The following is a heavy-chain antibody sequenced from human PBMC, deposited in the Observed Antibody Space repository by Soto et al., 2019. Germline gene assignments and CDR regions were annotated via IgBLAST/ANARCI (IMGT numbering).Heavy chain of an antibody. CDR2: ISSSSSYI. CDR1: GFTFSSYS. V-gene: IGHV3-21*01. Sequence: EVQLVESGGGLVKPGGSLRLSCAASGFTFSSYSMNWVRQAPGKGLEWVSSISSSSSYIYYADSVKGRFTISRDNPKNPLYLQMNSLRAEDTAVYYCARVGRSPTPLYYFDYWGQGTLVTVSS. CDR3: ARVGRSPTPLYYFDY. J-gene: IGHJ4*02. D-gene: IGHD1-26*01.